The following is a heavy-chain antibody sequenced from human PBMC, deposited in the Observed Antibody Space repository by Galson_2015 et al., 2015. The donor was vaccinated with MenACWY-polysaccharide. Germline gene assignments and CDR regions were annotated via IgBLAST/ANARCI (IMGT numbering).Heavy chain of an antibody. Sequence: SLRLSCAASGFTFSDYDMNWVRQAPGKGLEWLSYISSSGSSTYYADSVKGRFTISRDNAKNSLFLHMNSLRAEDTAVYYCARAPLYCSGGSCSRGPDYWGHGTLVTVSS. CDR2: ISSSGSST. D-gene: IGHD2-15*01. V-gene: IGHV3-48*01. CDR3: ARAPLYCSGGSCSRGPDY. J-gene: IGHJ4*01. CDR1: GFTFSDYD.